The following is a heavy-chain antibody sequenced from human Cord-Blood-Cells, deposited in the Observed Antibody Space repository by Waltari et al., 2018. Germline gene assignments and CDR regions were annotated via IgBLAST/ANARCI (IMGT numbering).Heavy chain of an antibody. CDR1: GYTFTAYY. CDR2: INPNSGGT. Sequence: QVQLVQSGAEVKTHGASVKVSCKASGYTFTAYYTHWVRQAPGQGLEWMGWINPNSGGTNYSQKFQGWVTMTRDTSISIAYMELSRLRSYDTAVYYCARDGGELSFDYWCQGTLVTVSS. J-gene: IGHJ4*02. V-gene: IGHV1-2*04. D-gene: IGHD3-16*02. CDR3: ARDGGELSFDY.